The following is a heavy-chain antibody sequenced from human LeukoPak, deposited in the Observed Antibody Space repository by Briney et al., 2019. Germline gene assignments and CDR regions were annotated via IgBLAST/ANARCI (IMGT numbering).Heavy chain of an antibody. Sequence: PGGSLRLSCAASGFTFSSYEMNSVRQAPRKGLEWVSYISSSGSTIYYADSVKGRFTISRDNAKNSLYLQMNSLRAEDTAVYYCARDRGYSSFDYWGEGTLVTVSS. CDR1: GFTFSSYE. CDR3: ARDRGYSSFDY. V-gene: IGHV3-48*03. CDR2: ISSSGSTI. J-gene: IGHJ4*02. D-gene: IGHD6-19*01.